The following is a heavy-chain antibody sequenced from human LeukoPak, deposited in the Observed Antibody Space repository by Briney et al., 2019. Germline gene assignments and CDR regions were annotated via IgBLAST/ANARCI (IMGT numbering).Heavy chain of an antibody. CDR1: GDSVSSNSAA. CDR2: TYYRSKWYT. Sequence: SQTLSLTCAISGDSVSSNSAAWNWIRQSPSKGLEWLGGTYYRSKWYTDYAVSVTSRITINPDTSKNQFSLQLNSVTPEDTAVDYCARDKDYSIDHWGQGTLVTVSS. V-gene: IGHV6-1*01. J-gene: IGHJ4*02. CDR3: ARDKDYSIDH. D-gene: IGHD4-11*01.